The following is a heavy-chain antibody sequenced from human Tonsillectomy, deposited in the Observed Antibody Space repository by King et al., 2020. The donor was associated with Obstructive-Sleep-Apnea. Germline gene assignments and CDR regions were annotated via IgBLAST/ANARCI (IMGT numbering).Heavy chain of an antibody. J-gene: IGHJ4*02. D-gene: IGHD6-19*01. V-gene: IGHV3-30*18. CDR3: AKEDTSGWYGIDQ. Sequence: VQLVESGGGVVQPGRSLRLSCAASGFTFNTYGMHWVRQAPGKGLEWVAVISYDESNKLYADSVKGRFTISRDTSKNTVYLQMNSLRAEDTAVYYCAKEDTSGWYGIDQWGQGTLVTVSS. CDR1: GFTFNTYG. CDR2: ISYDESNK.